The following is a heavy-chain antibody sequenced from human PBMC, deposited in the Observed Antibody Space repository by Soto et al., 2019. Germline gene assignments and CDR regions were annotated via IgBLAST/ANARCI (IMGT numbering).Heavy chain of an antibody. CDR2: VSGYNDKT. CDR3: ARDFYPVAYFFDY. J-gene: IGHJ4*02. CDR1: GYTFTNHG. D-gene: IGHD2-21*01. Sequence: ASVKVSCKASGYTFTNHGISWVRQAPGQGLEWVGWVSGYNDKTKSAQKFKGRVTMTTDTSTSTAYMELRSLRSDDTAVYSCARDFYPVAYFFDYWGQGTLVTVSS. V-gene: IGHV1-18*04.